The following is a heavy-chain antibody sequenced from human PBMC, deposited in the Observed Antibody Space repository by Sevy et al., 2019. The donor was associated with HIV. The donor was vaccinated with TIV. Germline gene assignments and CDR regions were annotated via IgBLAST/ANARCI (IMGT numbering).Heavy chain of an antibody. Sequence: SETLSLTCTVSGGSISTSTYFWGWIRQSPGKGLDWIGSVSKSGTTFYNPSLKSRVTVSVDTSKNRFSLDLTSITASDTAVYYCARISATAITDAWGHGTLVTVSS. D-gene: IGHD2-21*02. CDR1: GGSISTSTYF. CDR3: ARISATAITDA. V-gene: IGHV4-39*01. CDR2: VSKSGTT. J-gene: IGHJ4*01.